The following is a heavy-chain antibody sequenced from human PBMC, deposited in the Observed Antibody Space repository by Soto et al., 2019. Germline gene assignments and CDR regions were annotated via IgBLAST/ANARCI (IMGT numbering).Heavy chain of an antibody. J-gene: IGHJ1*01. CDR1: GFTFDDYA. Sequence: AGGSLRLSCAASGFTFDDYAMHWVRQVPGKGLGWVSGINWNSGSIGYGDSVKGRFAISRDNAKNSLHLQMNSLSAEDTAFYYCVKDESINWYSGHFRHWGQGTLVTVSS. V-gene: IGHV3-9*01. D-gene: IGHD6-13*01. CDR3: VKDESINWYSGHFRH. CDR2: INWNSGSI.